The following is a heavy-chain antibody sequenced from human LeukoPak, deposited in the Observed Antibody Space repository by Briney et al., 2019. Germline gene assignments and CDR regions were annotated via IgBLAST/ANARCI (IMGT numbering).Heavy chain of an antibody. CDR3: TTFPIAVAGTFDY. J-gene: IGHJ4*02. Sequence: GGSLRLSCAASGFTFSNAWMSWVRQAPGKGLEWVGRIKSKTDGGTTDYAAPVKGRFTISRDDSKNTLYLQMNSLKTEDTAVYDCTTFPIAVAGTFDYWGQGTLVTVSS. V-gene: IGHV3-15*01. CDR2: IKSKTDGGTT. CDR1: GFTFSNAW. D-gene: IGHD6-19*01.